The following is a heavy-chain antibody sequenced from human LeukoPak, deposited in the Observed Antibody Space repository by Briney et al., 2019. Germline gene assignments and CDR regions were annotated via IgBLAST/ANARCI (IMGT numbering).Heavy chain of an antibody. CDR2: ISAYKGNT. J-gene: IGHJ2*01. Sequence: ASVKVSCKASGYPFASYGISWVRQAPGQGDEWMGWISAYKGNTNYAQKFQGRVTMTTDTSTSTAYMELRSLRSDDTAVYYCARDHGGKVDRYFDLWGRGTLVTVSS. CDR3: ARDHGGKVDRYFDL. D-gene: IGHD4-23*01. CDR1: GYPFASYG. V-gene: IGHV1-18*01.